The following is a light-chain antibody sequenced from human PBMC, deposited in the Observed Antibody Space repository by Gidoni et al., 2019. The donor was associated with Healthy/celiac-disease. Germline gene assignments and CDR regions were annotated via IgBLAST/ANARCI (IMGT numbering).Light chain of an antibody. CDR2: DAS. CDR1: QSVSSY. J-gene: IGKJ4*01. CDR3: QQRSNWPPGLT. V-gene: IGKV3-11*01. Sequence: EILLTQSPATLSLSPGERATLSCRASQSVSSYLAWYQQKPGQAPRLLIYDASNRATGIPARFSGSGSGTDFTLTISSLEPEDFAVYYCQQRSNWPPGLTFGGXTKVEIK.